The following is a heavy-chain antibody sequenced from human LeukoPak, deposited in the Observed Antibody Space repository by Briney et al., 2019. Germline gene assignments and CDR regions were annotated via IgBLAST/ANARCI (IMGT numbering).Heavy chain of an antibody. CDR2: TYYRSKWYN. CDR1: GDRVSSNSAA. D-gene: IGHD6-13*01. Sequence: SQTLSLTCAISGDRVSSNSAASNSIRHSPSRGLEWLGRTYYRSKWYNDYAVSVKSRITINPDTSKNQFSLQLNSVTPEDTAVYYCARLPAAGHYYYYYGMDVWGQGTTVTVSS. V-gene: IGHV6-1*01. CDR3: ARLPAAGHYYYYYGMDV. J-gene: IGHJ6*02.